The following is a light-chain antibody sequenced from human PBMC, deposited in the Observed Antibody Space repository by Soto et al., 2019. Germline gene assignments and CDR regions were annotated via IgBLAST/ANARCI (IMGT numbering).Light chain of an antibody. CDR1: QSIVYTSNNRNY. CDR2: WAS. CDR3: QQYYSTPYT. V-gene: IGKV4-1*01. J-gene: IGKJ2*01. Sequence: DIVMTQSPDSLAVSLGVRATINCKSSQSIVYTSNNRNYLAWYQQKPGQPPKLLISWASTRESGVPDRFSGSGSGTHFTLTISSLQAEDVAAYFCQQYYSTPYTFGQGTKLEI.